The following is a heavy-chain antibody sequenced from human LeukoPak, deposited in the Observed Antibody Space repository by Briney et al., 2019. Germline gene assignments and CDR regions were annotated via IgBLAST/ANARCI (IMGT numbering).Heavy chain of an antibody. V-gene: IGHV4-30-4*01. Sequence: SSETLSLTCTVSGGSISSGDYYWSWIPQPPGKGLEWFGYIYYSGSTYYNPSLKSRVTISVDTSKNQFSLKLSSVTAADTAVYYCARDRYYGSGSYRDYYGMDVWGQGTTVTVSS. J-gene: IGHJ6*02. CDR1: GGSISSGDYY. CDR3: ARDRYYGSGSYRDYYGMDV. CDR2: IYYSGST. D-gene: IGHD3-10*01.